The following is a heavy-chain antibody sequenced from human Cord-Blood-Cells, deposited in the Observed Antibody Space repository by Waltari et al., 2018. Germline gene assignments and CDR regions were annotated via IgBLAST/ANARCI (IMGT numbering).Heavy chain of an antibody. CDR2: SIPIFGTA. J-gene: IGHJ4*02. V-gene: IGHV1-69*01. CDR1: GGTFSSYA. D-gene: IGHD2-2*02. Sequence: QVQLVQSGAEVKKPGSSVKVSCKASGGTFSSYALSWVRQAPGQGLEWMGGSIPIFGTANYAQKFQGRVTITADESTSTAYMELSSLRSEDTAVYYCARDSRYCSSTSCYIFDYWGQGTLVTVSS. CDR3: ARDSRYCSSTSCYIFDY.